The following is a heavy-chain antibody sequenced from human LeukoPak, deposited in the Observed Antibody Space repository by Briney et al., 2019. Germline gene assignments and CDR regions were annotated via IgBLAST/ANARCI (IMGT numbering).Heavy chain of an antibody. J-gene: IGHJ4*02. Sequence: SETLSLTCAVYGGSFRGYYWSWIRQPPGKGLEWIGEINHSGSTNYNPSLKSRVTISVDTSKNQFSLKLSSVTAADTAVYYCARGNYYDSSGYQYYFDYWGQGTLVTVSS. CDR1: GGSFRGYY. CDR3: ARGNYYDSSGYQYYFDY. CDR2: INHSGST. V-gene: IGHV4-34*01. D-gene: IGHD3-22*01.